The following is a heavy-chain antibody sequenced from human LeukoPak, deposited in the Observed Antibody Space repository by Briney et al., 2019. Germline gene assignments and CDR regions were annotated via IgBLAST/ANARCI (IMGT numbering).Heavy chain of an antibody. J-gene: IGHJ4*02. CDR1: GYTFTDYE. Sequence: GASVKVSCKTSGYTFTDYEITWVRQAPGQGLEWMGWVSPYNGNTYYSQRFQDRVTITKDTSTGTAYMDLRNLRTYDTAMYYCARNGRVRRVVKDLFEYWGQGTLVAVSS. V-gene: IGHV1-18*01. CDR3: ARNGRVRRVVKDLFEY. D-gene: IGHD3-10*01. CDR2: VSPYNGNT.